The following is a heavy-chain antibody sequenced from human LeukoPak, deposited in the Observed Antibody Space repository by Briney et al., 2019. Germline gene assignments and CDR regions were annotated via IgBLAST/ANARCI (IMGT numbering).Heavy chain of an antibody. CDR3: AREGPRGNSQFDY. CDR2: IIPIFGTA. J-gene: IGHJ4*02. CDR1: GGTFSSYA. Sequence: SVKVSCKASGGTFSSYAISWVRQAPGQGLEWMGGIIPIFGTANYAQKFQGRVTITADESTSTAYMELSSLRVEDTALYYCAREGPRGNSQFDYWGQGTLVTVPS. V-gene: IGHV1-69*13. D-gene: IGHD4-23*01.